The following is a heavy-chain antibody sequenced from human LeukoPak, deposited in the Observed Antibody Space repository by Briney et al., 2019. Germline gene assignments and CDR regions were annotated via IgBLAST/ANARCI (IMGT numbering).Heavy chain of an antibody. V-gene: IGHV3-48*03. Sequence: PGGSLRLSCAASGFIFSSFEVNWVRQAPGKGLEWVSSSTSSDNIHYADAVKGRFTSSRDNAENSVYLQMNSLRAEDTAVYYCARDRGSAAAGTWYYAMDVWGQGTTVTVSS. CDR2: STSSDNI. J-gene: IGHJ6*02. D-gene: IGHD6-13*01. CDR1: GFIFSSFE. CDR3: ARDRGSAAAGTWYYAMDV.